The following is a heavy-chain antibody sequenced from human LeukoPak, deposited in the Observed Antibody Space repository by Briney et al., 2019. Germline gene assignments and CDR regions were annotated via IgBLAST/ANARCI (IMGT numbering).Heavy chain of an antibody. CDR1: GGYISSYY. J-gene: IGHJ3*02. Sequence: PSETLSLTCTVSGGYISSYYWSCIRQPPGKGLEWIGYIYYSVSTNYSPSLNRRVTISVDTSKNQFSLELSSVTAADTAVYYCARQGCATTDCFIKRAFDNWGQGTMVTVSS. CDR3: ARQGCATTDCFIKRAFDN. V-gene: IGHV4-59*08. D-gene: IGHD1-26*01. CDR2: IYYSVST.